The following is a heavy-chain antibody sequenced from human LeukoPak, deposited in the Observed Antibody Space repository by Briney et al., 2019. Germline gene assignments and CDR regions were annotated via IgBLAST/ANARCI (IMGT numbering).Heavy chain of an antibody. CDR2: ISSSSSYI. Sequence: KPGGSLRLSCAASGFTFSSYSMNWVRQAPGKGLEWVSSISSSSSYIYYADSVKGRFTISRDNAKNSLYLQMKSLRAEDTALYYCARDSFSGSSLDYWGQGTLVTVSS. V-gene: IGHV3-21*04. J-gene: IGHJ4*02. CDR1: GFTFSSYS. D-gene: IGHD1-26*01. CDR3: ARDSFSGSSLDY.